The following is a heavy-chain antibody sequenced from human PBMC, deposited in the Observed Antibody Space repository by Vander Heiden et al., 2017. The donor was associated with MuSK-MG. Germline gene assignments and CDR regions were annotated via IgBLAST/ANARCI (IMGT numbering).Heavy chain of an antibody. CDR3: ASSIFQGCSGGSCYSDVFDI. D-gene: IGHD2-15*01. CDR2: INPNSGGT. CDR1: GYTFTGYY. J-gene: IGHJ3*02. V-gene: IGHV1-2*02. Sequence: QVQLVQSGAEVKKPGASLKVSCKASGYTFTGYYMHWVRQAPGQGLEWMGWINPNSGGTNYAQKFQGRVTMTRDTSISTAYMELSRLRSDDTAVYYCASSIFQGCSGGSCYSDVFDIWGQGTMVTVSS.